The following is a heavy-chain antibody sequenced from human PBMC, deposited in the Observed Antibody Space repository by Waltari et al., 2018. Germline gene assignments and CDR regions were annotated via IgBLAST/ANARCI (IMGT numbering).Heavy chain of an antibody. D-gene: IGHD3-3*01. J-gene: IGHJ4*02. CDR2: INADGRDT. V-gene: IGHV3-74*01. CDR1: GFTFSAYR. CDR3: AIQISGVVF. Sequence: EVQLVESGGGLVQPGGSLRLSCAASGFTFSAYRMHWGRQAPGKGLVWVARINADGRDTLYTDAEKGRFTMSRDNANDTLYLQMNSLRGEDTAVYYCAIQISGVVFWGQGTLVTVSS.